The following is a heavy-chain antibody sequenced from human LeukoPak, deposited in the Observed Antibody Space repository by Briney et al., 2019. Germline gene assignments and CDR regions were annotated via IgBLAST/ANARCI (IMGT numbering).Heavy chain of an antibody. Sequence: SETLSLTCAVYGGSFSGYYWSWIRQPPGKGLEWIGEINHSGSTNYNPSLKSRVTISVDTSKNQFSLKLSSVTAADTAVYYCAREVVVASHFDYWGQGTLVAVSS. CDR3: AREVVVASHFDY. V-gene: IGHV4-34*01. CDR2: INHSGST. D-gene: IGHD2-21*01. CDR1: GGSFSGYY. J-gene: IGHJ4*02.